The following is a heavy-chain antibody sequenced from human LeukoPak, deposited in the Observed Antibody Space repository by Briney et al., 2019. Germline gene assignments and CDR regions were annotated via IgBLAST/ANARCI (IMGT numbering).Heavy chain of an antibody. Sequence: GGSLRLSCAASGFTFSSYAMSWVRQAPGKGLEWVSAISGSGGSTYYADSVKGRFTIASDNSKNTLYLQMNSLRAEDTAVYYCAKGVVVRGYYFDYWGQGTLVTVSS. J-gene: IGHJ4*02. D-gene: IGHD3-10*01. CDR3: AKGVVVRGYYFDY. V-gene: IGHV3-23*01. CDR2: ISGSGGST. CDR1: GFTFSSYA.